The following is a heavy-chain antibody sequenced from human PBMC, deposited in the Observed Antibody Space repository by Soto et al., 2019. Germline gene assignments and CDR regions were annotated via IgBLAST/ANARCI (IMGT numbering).Heavy chain of an antibody. CDR3: VRYCSTTLCNGVATRTFDY. D-gene: IGHD2-2*01. Sequence: GGSLRLPCAASRFTFSTYEMNWVRQAPGKGLEWVSYISSSGNTVYYADSVKGRFTISRDNTGNSLYLQMNSLRDEDTALYYCVRYCSTTLCNGVATRTFDYCGQGALVTVSS. CDR1: RFTFSTYE. J-gene: IGHJ4*02. V-gene: IGHV3-48*03. CDR2: ISSSGNTV.